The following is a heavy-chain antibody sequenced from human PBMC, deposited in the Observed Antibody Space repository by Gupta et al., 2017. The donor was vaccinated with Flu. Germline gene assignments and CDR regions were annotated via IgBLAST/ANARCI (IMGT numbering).Heavy chain of an antibody. Sequence: QVHLVESGGGVVQHGRSLRLSCEASGFTFNTYRLHRVRQAPGKGLEWVAFISYDGGNEYYADSVKGRFTISRDNSRNTLYLQMNSLRTDDTAAYYCAKDRDFWSGPEYWGQGTLVTVSS. D-gene: IGHD3-3*01. J-gene: IGHJ4*02. CDR3: AKDRDFWSGPEY. CDR1: GFTFNTYR. V-gene: IGHV3-30*18. CDR2: ISYDGGNE.